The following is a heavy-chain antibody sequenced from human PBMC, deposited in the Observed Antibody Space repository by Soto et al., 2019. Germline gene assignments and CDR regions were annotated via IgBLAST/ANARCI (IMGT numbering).Heavy chain of an antibody. V-gene: IGHV5-51*01. J-gene: IGHJ6*02. D-gene: IGHD3-9*01. Sequence: GESLKISCKGSGYSFTSYWIGWVRQMPGKGLEWMGIIYPGDSDTRYSPSFQGQVTISADKSISTAYLQWSSLKASDTAMYYCARAYYDISYYYYGMDVWGQGTTVTVSS. CDR1: GYSFTSYW. CDR2: IYPGDSDT. CDR3: ARAYYDISYYYYGMDV.